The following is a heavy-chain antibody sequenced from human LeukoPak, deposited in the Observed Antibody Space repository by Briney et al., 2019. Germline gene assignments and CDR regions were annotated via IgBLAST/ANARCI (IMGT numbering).Heavy chain of an antibody. D-gene: IGHD6-19*01. CDR3: ARNGGWYRLDY. J-gene: IGHJ4*02. CDR1: GFTFSSYS. V-gene: IGHV3-48*01. CDR2: ISSSSSTI. Sequence: GGSLRLSCAASGFTFSSYSMNWVRQAPGKGLEWVSYISSSSSTIYYADSVKGRFTISRDNAKNSLYLQMNSLRAEDTAVYYCARNGGWYRLDYWGQGTLVTVSS.